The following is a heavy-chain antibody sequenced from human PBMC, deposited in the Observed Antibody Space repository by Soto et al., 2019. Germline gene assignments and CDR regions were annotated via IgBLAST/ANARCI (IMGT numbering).Heavy chain of an antibody. Sequence: QVQLVQSGAEVKKPGSSVKVSCKASGGTFSSYAISWVRQAPGQGLEWMGGIIPIFGTANYAQKFQGRVTSTADESTSTAYMELSSLRSEDTAVYYCAGLSITIFGVVTSNYYYGMDVWGQGTTVTVSS. D-gene: IGHD3-3*01. CDR2: IIPIFGTA. CDR3: AGLSITIFGVVTSNYYYGMDV. V-gene: IGHV1-69*01. CDR1: GGTFSSYA. J-gene: IGHJ6*02.